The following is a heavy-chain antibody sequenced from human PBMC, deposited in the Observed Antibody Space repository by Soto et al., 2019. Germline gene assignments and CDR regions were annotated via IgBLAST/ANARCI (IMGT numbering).Heavy chain of an antibody. V-gene: IGHV4-59*08. J-gene: IGHJ4*02. CDR3: ARLSGYEAWYFDY. CDR2: IYYSGST. Sequence: PSETLSLTCTVSGGSISSYYWSWIRQPPGKGLECIGYIYYSGSTNYTPSLKSRVTISVDTSKNQFSLKLSSVTAADTAVYYCARLSGYEAWYFDYWGQGTLVTVSS. CDR1: GGSISSYY. D-gene: IGHD5-12*01.